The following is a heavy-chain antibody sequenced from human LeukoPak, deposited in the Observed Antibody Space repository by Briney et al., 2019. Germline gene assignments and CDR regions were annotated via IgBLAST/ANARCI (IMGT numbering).Heavy chain of an antibody. CDR1: GGSISSGDYY. CDR3: ARGRGWTAMLYFDY. J-gene: IGHJ4*02. D-gene: IGHD5-18*01. CDR2: IYYSGST. V-gene: IGHV4-30-4*01. Sequence: SQTLSLTCTVSGGSISSGDYYWSWIRQPPGQGLEWIGYIYYSGSTYYNPSLKSRVTISVDTSKNQFSLKLSSVTAADTAVYYCARGRGWTAMLYFDYWGQGTLVTVSS.